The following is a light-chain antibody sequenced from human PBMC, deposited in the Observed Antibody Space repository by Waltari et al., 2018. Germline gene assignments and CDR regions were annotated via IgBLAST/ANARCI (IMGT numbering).Light chain of an antibody. CDR1: QSIGDS. V-gene: IGKV1-39*01. CDR2: GAS. CDR3: QQSYSAPLT. Sequence: DIQMTQSPSSLSASVGDRVTITCRASQSIGDSLNWYQQRPGKAPKLLMSGASSLQSGVPSRFSGSGSGTDFTLTITSLQPEDFATYYCQQSYSAPLTFGPGTRVEIK. J-gene: IGKJ3*01.